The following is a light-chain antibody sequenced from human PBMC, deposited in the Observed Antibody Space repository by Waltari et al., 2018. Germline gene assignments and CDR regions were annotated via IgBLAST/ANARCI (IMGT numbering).Light chain of an antibody. Sequence: QSALTQPASVSGSPGQSITISCTGTSGDVGGYDLVSWYQQHPGKAPKLMIYDATNRPSGVSDRFSASTSVNTASLTISDLRPEDEAEYYCSSFTSSSTGIFGSGTTVTVL. V-gene: IGLV2-14*03. CDR2: DAT. CDR1: SGDVGGYDL. CDR3: SSFTSSSTGI. J-gene: IGLJ1*01.